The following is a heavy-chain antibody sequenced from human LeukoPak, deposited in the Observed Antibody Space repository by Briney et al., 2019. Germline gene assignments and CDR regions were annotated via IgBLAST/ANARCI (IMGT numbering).Heavy chain of an antibody. Sequence: PSETLPLTCAVYGGSFSGHYWTWLRQPPGKGLEWIGESTHSGSTNYNPSLKSRVTISVDTSKNQFSLKLTSVTAADTAVYHCARGRTGAAALDFWGPGTLVIVSS. J-gene: IGHJ4*02. CDR1: GGSFSGHY. D-gene: IGHD2-2*01. V-gene: IGHV4-34*01. CDR3: ARGRTGAAALDF. CDR2: STHSGST.